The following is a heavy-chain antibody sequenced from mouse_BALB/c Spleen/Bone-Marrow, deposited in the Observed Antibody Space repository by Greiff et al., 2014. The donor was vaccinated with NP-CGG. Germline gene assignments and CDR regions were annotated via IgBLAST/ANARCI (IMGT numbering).Heavy chain of an antibody. CDR2: INPSTGYT. V-gene: IGHV1-7*01. J-gene: IGHJ3*01. D-gene: IGHD2-4*01. CDR3: ERSATMIFAY. CDR1: GYTFTSYW. Sequence: VQLVESGAELAKPGASVKMSCKASGYTFTSYWMYWVKQRPGQGLEWIGYINPSTGYTEYNQKFKDKATLTADKSSSTAYMQLSTLTAEDSAVYYCERSATMIFAYWGQGTLVTVSA.